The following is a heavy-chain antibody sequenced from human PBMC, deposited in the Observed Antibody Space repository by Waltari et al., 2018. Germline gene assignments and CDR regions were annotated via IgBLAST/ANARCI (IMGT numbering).Heavy chain of an antibody. CDR2: VDPEDGET. V-gene: IGHV1-69-2*01. D-gene: IGHD6-19*01. CDR3: ATLEGQWLHPPPY. CDR1: GYTFTDYY. J-gene: IGHJ4*02. Sequence: EVQLVQSGAEVKKPGATVKISCKASGYTFTDYYLHWVQRAPGKGLEWMGRVDPEDGETIYAEKFQGRVTITADTSTDTAYMELSSLRSEDTAVYYCATLEGQWLHPPPYWGQGTLVTVSS.